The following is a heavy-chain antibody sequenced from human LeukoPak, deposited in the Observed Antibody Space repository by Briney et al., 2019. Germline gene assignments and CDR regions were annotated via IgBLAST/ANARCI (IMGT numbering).Heavy chain of an antibody. D-gene: IGHD4-23*01. J-gene: IGHJ4*02. CDR3: AKGDGGNSQPDY. V-gene: IGHV3-64D*06. Sequence: GESMRLSCSASGFTFSSYAMHWVRQAPGKGLEYVSAISTNGGSTYYADSVKGRFTISRDNSKNTLYLQMSSLRAEDTAVYYCAKGDGGNSQPDYWGQGTLVTVSS. CDR2: ISTNGGST. CDR1: GFTFSSYA.